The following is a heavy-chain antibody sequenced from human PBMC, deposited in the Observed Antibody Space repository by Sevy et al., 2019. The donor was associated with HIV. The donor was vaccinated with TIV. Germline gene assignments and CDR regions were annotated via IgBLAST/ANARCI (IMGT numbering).Heavy chain of an antibody. CDR2: INPGDSDT. CDR1: GYSFTKYW. CDR3: AILPMVGGGYYPFDY. J-gene: IGHJ4*02. V-gene: IGHV5-51*01. Sequence: GESLKISCKASGYSFTKYWIGWVRQMPGKGLECMGIINPGDSDTRYSPSFQGQVTISADKSVRTAYLQWISLKASDTAMYYCAILPMVGGGYYPFDYWGQGTLVTVSS. D-gene: IGHD3-22*01.